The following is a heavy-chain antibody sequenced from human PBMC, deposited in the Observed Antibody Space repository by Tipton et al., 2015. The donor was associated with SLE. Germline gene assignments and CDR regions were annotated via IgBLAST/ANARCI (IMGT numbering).Heavy chain of an antibody. V-gene: IGHV4-34*01. CDR2: INHSGNT. Sequence: LRLSCAVYGGSSSGYYWTWIRQPPGKGLEWIGEINHSGNTNFNSSLKSRVTISVDTSRNQFSLKLTSVTAADTAVYFCARVPLGQRQTGYWYFDLWGRGTLVTVSS. CDR1: GGSSSGYY. CDR3: ARVPLGQRQTGYWYFDL. J-gene: IGHJ2*01. D-gene: IGHD1/OR15-1a*01.